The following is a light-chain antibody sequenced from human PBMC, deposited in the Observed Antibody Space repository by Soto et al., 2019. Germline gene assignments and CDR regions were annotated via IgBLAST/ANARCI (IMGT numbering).Light chain of an antibody. CDR2: NTS. V-gene: IGKV1-5*03. Sequence: DIHMTQSPSTLSASVGERVTITCRASQSISIWLAWYQQKPGKAPNLLIYNTSSLETGVPSRFSGSGSGTEFTLTISSLQPDDFATYYCQHWNDYSWTFGQGTKVEVK. CDR3: QHWNDYSWT. CDR1: QSISIW. J-gene: IGKJ1*01.